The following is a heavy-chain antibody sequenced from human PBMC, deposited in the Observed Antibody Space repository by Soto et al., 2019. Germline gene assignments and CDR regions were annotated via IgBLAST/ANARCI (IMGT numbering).Heavy chain of an antibody. CDR2: IYYTGSP. V-gene: IGHV4-59*01. Sequence: SETLSLTCTVSGDSISSYSWSWIRQPPGKGLEWIGYIYYTGSPKYNPSLKSRVTISADRSKNQFSLKLSSVTAADTAVYYCARGPCNSTSCYGFDYWGQGTLVTVS. CDR3: ARGPCNSTSCYGFDY. D-gene: IGHD2-2*01. J-gene: IGHJ4*02. CDR1: GDSISSYS.